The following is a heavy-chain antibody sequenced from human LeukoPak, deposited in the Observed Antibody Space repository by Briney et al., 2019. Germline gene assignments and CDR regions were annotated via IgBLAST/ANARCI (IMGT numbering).Heavy chain of an antibody. Sequence: GGSLRLSCAASGFTFSSYAMSWVRQAPGKGLEWVSAISGSGGSTYYADSVKGRFTISRENSKNTLYLQMNRLRAADIAVYYAAKGGSNTYYYDSSGYFQHWGQGTLVTVSS. CDR2: ISGSGGST. CDR1: GFTFSSYA. D-gene: IGHD3-22*01. CDR3: AKGGSNTYYYDSSGYFQH. J-gene: IGHJ1*01. V-gene: IGHV3-23*01.